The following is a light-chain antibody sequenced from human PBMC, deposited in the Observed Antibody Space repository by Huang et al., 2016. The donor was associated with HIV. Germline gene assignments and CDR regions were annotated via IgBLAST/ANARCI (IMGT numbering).Light chain of an antibody. CDR1: QSLLHSNGYNY. Sequence: DFVMTQSPLSLPVTPGEPASISCRSSQSLLHSNGYNYLDWYLQKPGQSPQLLISLSSKRASGVPDRFSGSGSVTYFTLKISRVEAEDVGVYYCMQALQTPRTFGQGTRLEIK. CDR2: LSS. CDR3: MQALQTPRT. V-gene: IGKV2-28*01. J-gene: IGKJ5*01.